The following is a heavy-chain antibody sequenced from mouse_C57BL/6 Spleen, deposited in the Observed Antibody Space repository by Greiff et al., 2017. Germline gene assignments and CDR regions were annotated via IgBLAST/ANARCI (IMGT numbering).Heavy chain of an antibody. J-gene: IGHJ4*01. CDR3: ARSRYYSNRPGAMDY. D-gene: IGHD2-5*01. Sequence: VKLMESGAELARPGASVKLSCKASGYTFTSYGISWVKQRTGQGLEWIGEIYPRSGNTYYNEKFKGKATLTADKSSSTAYMELRSLTSEDSAVYFCARSRYYSNRPGAMDYWGQGTSVTVSS. CDR2: IYPRSGNT. CDR1: GYTFTSYG. V-gene: IGHV1-81*01.